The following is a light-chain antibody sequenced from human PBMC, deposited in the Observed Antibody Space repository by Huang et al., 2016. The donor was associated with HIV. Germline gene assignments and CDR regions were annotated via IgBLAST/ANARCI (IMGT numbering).Light chain of an antibody. V-gene: IGKV1-27*01. Sequence: DIQMTQSPSSLSASVGDRVTIACRASQGISNYLAWYQQKPGKVPKLLIYDASTLQSGVSSRFIGSGSGTDFTLTISSLQPEDVATYYCQKYNSAPQTFGQGTKVEIK. J-gene: IGKJ1*01. CDR1: QGISNY. CDR2: DAS. CDR3: QKYNSAPQT.